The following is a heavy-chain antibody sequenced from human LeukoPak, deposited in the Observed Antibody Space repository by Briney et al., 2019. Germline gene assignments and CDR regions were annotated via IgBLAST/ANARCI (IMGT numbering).Heavy chain of an antibody. Sequence: PGGPLRLSCAASGFTFSSYEMNWVRQAPGKGQQWVSYISSSGSTIYYADSVKGRFTISRDNAKNSLSLQMNSLRAEDTAIYYCARGAATNLWPSDYWGQGTLVTVSS. CDR2: ISSSGSTI. CDR1: GFTFSSYE. V-gene: IGHV3-48*03. CDR3: ARGAATNLWPSDY. J-gene: IGHJ4*02. D-gene: IGHD3-10*01.